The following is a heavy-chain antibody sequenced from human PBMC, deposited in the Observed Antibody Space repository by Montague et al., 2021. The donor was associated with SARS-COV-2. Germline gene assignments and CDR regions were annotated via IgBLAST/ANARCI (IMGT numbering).Heavy chain of an antibody. V-gene: IGHV4-39*01. J-gene: IGHJ4*02. CDR3: VRCFGMTLATTSRGYDY. CDR2: LHHGGDT. Sequence: SETLSLTCTVSGGSIRSSIYHWDWIRPSPGKELKWIGSLHHGGDTYYNSSLKSRVTIVVDTSQSQLSLRLSSVTAADTAVYYCVRCFGMTLATTSRGYDYWGQGTLVTVSS. CDR1: GGSIRSSIYH. D-gene: IGHD1-26*01.